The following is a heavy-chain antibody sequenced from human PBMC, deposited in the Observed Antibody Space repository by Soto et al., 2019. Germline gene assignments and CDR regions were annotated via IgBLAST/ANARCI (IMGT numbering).Heavy chain of an antibody. CDR1: GYTFTGYY. Sequence: ATVKVSCKASGYTFTGYYMHWVRQAPGQGPEWMGWINPNSGGTNYAQKFQGRVTMTRDTSISTAYMELSRLRSDDTAVYYCARAYDSSGPTGYWGQGTLVTVSS. CDR3: ARAYDSSGPTGY. CDR2: INPNSGGT. J-gene: IGHJ4*02. D-gene: IGHD3-22*01. V-gene: IGHV1-2*02.